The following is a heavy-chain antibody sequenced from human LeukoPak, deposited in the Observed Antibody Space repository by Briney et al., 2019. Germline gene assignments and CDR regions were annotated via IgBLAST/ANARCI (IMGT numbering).Heavy chain of an antibody. J-gene: IGHJ4*02. CDR3: ARHRKTAAAFVY. D-gene: IGHD6-13*01. V-gene: IGHV4-31*03. Sequence: SETLSLTCTVSGGSISSGGYYWSWIRQHPGKGLEWIGYIYYSGSTYYNPSLKSRVTISVDTSKTQFSLKLSSVTAADTAVYYCARHRKTAAAFVYWGQGTLVTVSS. CDR1: GGSISSGGYY. CDR2: IYYSGST.